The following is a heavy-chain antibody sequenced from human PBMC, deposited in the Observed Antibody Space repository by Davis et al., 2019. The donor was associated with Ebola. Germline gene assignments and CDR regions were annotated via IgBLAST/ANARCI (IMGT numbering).Heavy chain of an antibody. CDR1: GGTFSSYT. J-gene: IGHJ4*02. CDR3: ARIVGSSGGSTYGYDY. V-gene: IGHV1-69*02. D-gene: IGHD5-18*01. CDR2: IIPIFGIA. Sequence: AASVKVSCKASGGTFSSYTISWVRQAPGQGLEWMGRIIPIFGIADYAQKFQGRVTITADRTTSTVYMELSSLSSEDTAVYYCARIVGSSGGSTYGYDYWGQGTLVTVSS.